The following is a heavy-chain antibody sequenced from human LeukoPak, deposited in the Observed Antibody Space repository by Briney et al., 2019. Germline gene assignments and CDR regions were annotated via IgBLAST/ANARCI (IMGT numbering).Heavy chain of an antibody. CDR3: ARGTIRVDF. Sequence: GGSLRLSCAASGFTFSSYWMSWVRQAPGKGLEWVASINQGGSEQNYVDSVKGRFTISRDNAKNSLYLQMNSLRAEDTAAYYCARGTIRVDFGGQGTLVTVS. D-gene: IGHD5-12*01. V-gene: IGHV3-7*04. J-gene: IGHJ4*02. CDR2: INQGGSEQ. CDR1: GFTFSSYW.